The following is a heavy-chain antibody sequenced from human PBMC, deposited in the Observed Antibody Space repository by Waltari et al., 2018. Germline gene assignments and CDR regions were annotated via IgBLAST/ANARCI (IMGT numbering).Heavy chain of an antibody. Sequence: QVQLVESGGGVVQPGGSLRLSCAASGFTFSSYGMHWVRQAPGKGLEWVAFIRYDGSNKYYADSVKGRFTISRDNSKNTLYLQMNSLRAEDTAVYYCAKDRSFSRDFDYWGQGTLVTVSS. CDR1: GFTFSSYG. J-gene: IGHJ4*02. CDR3: AKDRSFSRDFDY. V-gene: IGHV3-30*02. CDR2: IRYDGSNK. D-gene: IGHD3-3*02.